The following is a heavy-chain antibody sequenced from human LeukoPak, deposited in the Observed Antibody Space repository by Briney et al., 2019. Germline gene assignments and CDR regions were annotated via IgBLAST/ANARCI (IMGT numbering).Heavy chain of an antibody. J-gene: IGHJ4*02. CDR1: GFNFANYG. CDR3: AAVRGRKEMGDY. Sequence: GGSLRLSCAASGFNFANYGMSWVRQAPGKGLEWVSTISDSSRRTYYADSVKGRFTISRDNSKNSLYLQMTNLRAEDTALYYCAAVRGRKEMGDYWGQGTLVTVSS. D-gene: IGHD5-24*01. CDR2: ISDSSRRT. V-gene: IGHV3-23*01.